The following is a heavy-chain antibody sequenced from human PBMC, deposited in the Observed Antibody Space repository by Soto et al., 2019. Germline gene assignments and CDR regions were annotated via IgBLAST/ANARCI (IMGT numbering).Heavy chain of an antibody. CDR3: ARPGTIAVAGTGIDY. V-gene: IGHV3-30-3*01. D-gene: IGHD6-19*01. CDR2: ISYDGSNK. Sequence: PGGSLRRSWAASGFTFSSYAMHWVRQAPGKGLEWVAVISYDGSNKYYADSVKGRFTISRDNSKNTLYLQMNSLRAEDTAVYYCARPGTIAVAGTGIDYWGQGTLVTVSS. J-gene: IGHJ4*02. CDR1: GFTFSSYA.